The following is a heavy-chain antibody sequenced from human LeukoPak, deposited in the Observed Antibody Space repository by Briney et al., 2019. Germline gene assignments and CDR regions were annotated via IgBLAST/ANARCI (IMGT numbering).Heavy chain of an antibody. D-gene: IGHD3-10*01. CDR1: GYSFTSYR. CDR3: ARLRDYYGSGSNYYYYHGMDV. Sequence: GESLKISCKGSGYSFTSYRIGWVRQMPGKGLEWMGIIYPGDSDTTYSPSFQGQVTISADKSISTAYLQWSSLKASDTAMYYCARLRDYYGSGSNYYYYHGMDVWGQGTTVTVSS. J-gene: IGHJ6*02. V-gene: IGHV5-51*01. CDR2: IYPGDSDT.